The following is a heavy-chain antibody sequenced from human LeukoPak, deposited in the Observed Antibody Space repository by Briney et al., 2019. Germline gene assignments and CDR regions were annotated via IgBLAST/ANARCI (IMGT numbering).Heavy chain of an antibody. CDR2: IGSSSTSI. Sequence: GGSLRLSCSASGITFTGHSMNWVRQAPGKGLEWVSAIGSSSTSIYYADSVKGRFTVSRDNAKNSLYLQMNSLRAEDTAVYYCARESGEAFDTWGQGTMVTVSS. D-gene: IGHD7-27*01. CDR3: ARESGEAFDT. V-gene: IGHV3-21*01. J-gene: IGHJ3*02. CDR1: GITFTGHS.